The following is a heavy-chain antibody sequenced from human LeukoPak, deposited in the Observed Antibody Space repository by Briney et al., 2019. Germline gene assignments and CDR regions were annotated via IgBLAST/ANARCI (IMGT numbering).Heavy chain of an antibody. V-gene: IGHV3-21*01. J-gene: IGHJ3*02. CDR3: ARAQYSSSFDAFDI. CDR2: ISSSSSYI. D-gene: IGHD6-13*01. Sequence: GGSLRLSCVASGFTFSSYSMNWVRQAPGKGLEWVSSISSSSSYIDFGDSLKGRFTISRDNAKNSLYLQMSSLRAEDTAVYYCARAQYSSSFDAFDIWGQGTMVTVSS. CDR1: GFTFSSYS.